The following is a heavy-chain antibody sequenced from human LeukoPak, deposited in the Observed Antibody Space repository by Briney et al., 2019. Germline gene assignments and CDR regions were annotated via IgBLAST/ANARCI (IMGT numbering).Heavy chain of an antibody. J-gene: IGHJ3*02. D-gene: IGHD3-22*01. CDR3: ARARGDYDSSGSHAFDI. CDR2: IIPIFGTA. V-gene: IGHV1-69*05. Sequence: RASVKVSCKASGGTFSSYAISWVRQAPGQGLEWMGGIIPIFGTANYAQKFQGRVTITTDESTSTAYMELSSLRSEDTAVYYCARARGDYDSSGSHAFDIWGQGTMVTVSS. CDR1: GGTFSSYA.